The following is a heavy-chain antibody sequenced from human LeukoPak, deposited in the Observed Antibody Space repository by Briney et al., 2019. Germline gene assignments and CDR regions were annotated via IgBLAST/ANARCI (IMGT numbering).Heavy chain of an antibody. Sequence: GGSLRLSCAASGFTFGMYAMSWVRQAPGKGLEWVSSISSSSSYIYYADSVKGRFTISRDNAKNSLYLQMNSLRAEDTAVYYCARGHFDYWGQGTLVTVSS. CDR3: ARGHFDY. J-gene: IGHJ4*02. V-gene: IGHV3-21*01. CDR2: ISSSSSYI. CDR1: GFTFGMYA.